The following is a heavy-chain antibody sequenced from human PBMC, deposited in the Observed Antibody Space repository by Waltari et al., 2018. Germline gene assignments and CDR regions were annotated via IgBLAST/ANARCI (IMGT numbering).Heavy chain of an antibody. CDR2: IKQDGRET. CDR3: ARDSLATGYWYFDQ. CDR1: GFIFSNYW. V-gene: IGHV3-7*01. D-gene: IGHD6-25*01. Sequence: EVQLVESGGGLVQPGGSLKLSCAASGFIFSNYWMSWVRQAPGKGLEWVASIKQDGRETYFVDSLKCRFTISRDNTENSMYLQMDSLRAEDTAHYYCARDSLATGYWYFDQWGRGTLVTVSS. J-gene: IGHJ2*01.